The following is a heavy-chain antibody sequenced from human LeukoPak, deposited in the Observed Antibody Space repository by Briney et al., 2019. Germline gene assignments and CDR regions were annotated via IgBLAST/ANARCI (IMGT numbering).Heavy chain of an antibody. CDR1: GFTFSSYG. Sequence: GGSLRLSCAASGFTFSSYGMHWVRQAPGKGLEWVAVISYDGSNKYYADSVKGRFTISRDNSKNTLYLQMNSLRAEDTAVYYCAKFSSGWYKGVDYWGQGTLVTVSS. D-gene: IGHD6-19*01. J-gene: IGHJ4*02. CDR3: AKFSSGWYKGVDY. V-gene: IGHV3-30*18. CDR2: ISYDGSNK.